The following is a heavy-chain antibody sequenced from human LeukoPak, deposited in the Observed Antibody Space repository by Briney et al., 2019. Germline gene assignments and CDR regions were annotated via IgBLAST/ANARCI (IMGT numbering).Heavy chain of an antibody. J-gene: IGHJ4*02. CDR2: IYYSGST. D-gene: IGHD6-19*01. CDR1: GGSISSYY. Sequence: KPSETLSLTCTVSGGSISSYYWSWIRQPPGKGLEWIGYIYYSGSTNYNPSLKSRVTISVDTSKNQFSLKLSSVTAADPAVYYYASTVTGYSSGWFVPPPFDYWGQGTLVTVSS. V-gene: IGHV4-59*01. CDR3: ASTVTGYSSGWFVPPPFDY.